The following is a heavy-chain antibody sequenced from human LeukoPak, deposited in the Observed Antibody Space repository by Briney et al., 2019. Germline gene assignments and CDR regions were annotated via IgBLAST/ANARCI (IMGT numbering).Heavy chain of an antibody. CDR1: GGSISSSSYY. CDR3: ARGRAVETVTTLGVHDY. CDR2: INHSGST. V-gene: IGHV4-39*07. D-gene: IGHD4-17*01. J-gene: IGHJ4*02. Sequence: SETLSLTCTVSGGSISSSSYYWGWIRQPPGKGLEWIGEINHSGSTNYNPSLKSRVTISVDTSKNQFSLKLSSVTAADTAVYYCARGRAVETVTTLGVHDYWGQGTLVTVSS.